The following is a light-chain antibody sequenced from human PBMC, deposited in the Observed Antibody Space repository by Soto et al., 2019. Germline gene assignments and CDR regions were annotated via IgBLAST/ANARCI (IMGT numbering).Light chain of an antibody. V-gene: IGKV3-20*01. CDR3: QQYGSSPRVT. J-gene: IGKJ3*01. CDR1: QNVNSN. CDR2: GAS. Sequence: EIVMTQSPASLSVSPGERATLSCRASQNVNSNLAWYQQKPGQAPRFLIYGASSRATGIPDRFSGSGSGTDFTLTISRLEPEDFAVYYCQQYGSSPRVTFGPGTKVDIK.